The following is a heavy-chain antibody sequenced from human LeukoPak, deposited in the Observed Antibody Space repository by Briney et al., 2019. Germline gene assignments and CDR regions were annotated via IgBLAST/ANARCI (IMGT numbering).Heavy chain of an antibody. V-gene: IGHV3-7*01. Sequence: GGSLRLSCAAAGFTFSSQAMHWVRQAPGKGLEWVANIKQDGSEEYYVDSVKGRFTISRDNAKDSLYLQLNSLRAEDTAVYYCARDRYSSGWKNYYYYYGMDVWGQGTTVTVSS. J-gene: IGHJ6*02. CDR2: IKQDGSEE. CDR3: ARDRYSSGWKNYYYYYGMDV. D-gene: IGHD6-19*01. CDR1: GFTFSSQA.